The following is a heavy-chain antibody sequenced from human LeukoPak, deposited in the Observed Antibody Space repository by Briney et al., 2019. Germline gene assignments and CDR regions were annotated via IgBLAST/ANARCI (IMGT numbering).Heavy chain of an antibody. CDR2: IYYSGNT. CDR3: AREGSGYYGSGSFEGSYNYYAMDV. CDR1: GGSISSSSFH. J-gene: IGHJ6*02. Sequence: SETLSLTCTVSGGSISSSSFHWGWVRQPPGKGLEWIGSIYYSGNTDYNPSLKSRVTISVDTSKNQFSLKLSSVTAADTAVYYCAREGSGYYGSGSFEGSYNYYAMDVWGQGTTVTVSS. V-gene: IGHV4-61*01. D-gene: IGHD3-10*01.